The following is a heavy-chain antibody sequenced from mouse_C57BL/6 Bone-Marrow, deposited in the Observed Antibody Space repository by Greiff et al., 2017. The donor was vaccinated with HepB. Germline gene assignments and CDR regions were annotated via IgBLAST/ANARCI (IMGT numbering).Heavy chain of an antibody. V-gene: IGHV6-3*01. Sequence: EVKVEESGGGLVQPGGSMKLSCVASGFTFSNYWMNWVRQSPEKGLEWVAQIRLKSDNYATHYAESVKGRFTISRDDSKSRVYLQMNNLRAEDTGIYYCTGLILRSYYAMDYWGQGASVTVSS. CDR3: TGLILRSYYAMDY. CDR2: IRLKSDNYAT. D-gene: IGHD1-1*01. J-gene: IGHJ4*01. CDR1: GFTFSNYW.